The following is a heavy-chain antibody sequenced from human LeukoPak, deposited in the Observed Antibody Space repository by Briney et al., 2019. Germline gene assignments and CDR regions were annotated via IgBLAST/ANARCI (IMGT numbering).Heavy chain of an antibody. V-gene: IGHV4-30-2*01. D-gene: IGHD7-27*01. Sequence: SETLSLTCAVSGGSISSGSYSWSWIRQPPGKGLEWIGYIYPRGSTYYNPSLKSRVILSLDKSANQFSLNLSSVTAADTAVYYCARFSPRAMGNYLDFWGQGTWVTVSS. CDR3: ARFSPRAMGNYLDF. CDR2: IYPRGST. CDR1: GGSISSGSYS. J-gene: IGHJ4*02.